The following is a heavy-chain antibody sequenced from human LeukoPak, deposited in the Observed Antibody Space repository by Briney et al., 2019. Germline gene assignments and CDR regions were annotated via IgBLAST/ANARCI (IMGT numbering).Heavy chain of an antibody. CDR1: VFTSDDYG. CDR2: INWNGGST. Sequence: PGGSLRLSCAASVFTSDDYGMSWVRQAPGKGLEWFCGINWNGGSTGYADSVKGRFTIPRDNANNSLYLQTNSLRAEDTALYCCARDWIGDSSSSSDYWGQGTLVAVSS. J-gene: IGHJ4*02. V-gene: IGHV3-20*04. CDR3: ARDWIGDSSSSSDY. D-gene: IGHD6-6*01.